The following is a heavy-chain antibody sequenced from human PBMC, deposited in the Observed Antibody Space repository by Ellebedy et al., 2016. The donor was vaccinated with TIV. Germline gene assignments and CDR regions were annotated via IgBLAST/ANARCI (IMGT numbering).Heavy chain of an antibody. CDR3: ARGINFEAFDI. CDR1: GDSISSSSDY. D-gene: IGHD5-24*01. Sequence: SETLSLXXTVSGDSISSSSDYWGWIRQPPGKGLEWIGTIYHTGNTYSNPSLKSRVTVSADTTKNQLSLKLTSVTAADTAVYYCARGINFEAFDIWGRGTMVTVSS. V-gene: IGHV4-39*07. J-gene: IGHJ3*02. CDR2: IYHTGNT.